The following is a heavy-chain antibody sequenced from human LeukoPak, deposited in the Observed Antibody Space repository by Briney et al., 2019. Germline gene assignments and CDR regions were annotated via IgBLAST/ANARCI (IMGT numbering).Heavy chain of an antibody. CDR3: ARSSISGSSLTSLDY. Sequence: GASVKVSCKASGYTFTSYNMHWVRQAPGQGLEWMGIINPSGGGTNYAQKFQGRVTTTRDTSTSTVYMELSSLRSEDTALYYCARSSISGSSLTSLDYWGQGILVTVSS. CDR2: INPSGGGT. CDR1: GYTFTSYN. D-gene: IGHD1-26*01. V-gene: IGHV1-46*01. J-gene: IGHJ4*02.